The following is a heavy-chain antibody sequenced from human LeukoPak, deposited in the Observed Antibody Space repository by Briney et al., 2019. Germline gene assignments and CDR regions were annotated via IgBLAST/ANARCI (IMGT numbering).Heavy chain of an antibody. Sequence: SETLSLTCTVSGGSISNYYWSWIRQPPGKGLEWIGYIYYSGSTNYNPSLKSRVTISVDTSKNQFSLKLTSVTAADTAVYYCARGTVNPDYWGQGTLVTVSS. J-gene: IGHJ4*02. D-gene: IGHD4-17*01. V-gene: IGHV4-59*01. CDR2: IYYSGST. CDR3: ARGTVNPDY. CDR1: GGSISNYY.